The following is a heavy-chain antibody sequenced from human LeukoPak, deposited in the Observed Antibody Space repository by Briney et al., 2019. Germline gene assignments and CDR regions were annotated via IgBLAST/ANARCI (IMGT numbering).Heavy chain of an antibody. CDR1: GFTFSSYA. CDR2: ISGSGGST. CDR3: AKGDRDRYCSSTSCYLFDY. V-gene: IGHV3-23*01. D-gene: IGHD2-2*01. J-gene: IGHJ4*02. Sequence: GGSLRLSCAASGFTFSSYAMSWVRQAPGKGLVWVSAISGSGGSTYYADSVKGRFTISRDNSKNTLYLQMNSLRAEDTAVYYCAKGDRDRYCSSTSCYLFDYWGQGTLVTVSS.